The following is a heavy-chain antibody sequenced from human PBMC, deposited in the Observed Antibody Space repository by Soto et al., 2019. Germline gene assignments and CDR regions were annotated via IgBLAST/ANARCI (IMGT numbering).Heavy chain of an antibody. D-gene: IGHD3-3*01. CDR1: EFPYRSYS. CDR2: IYSGGST. Sequence: RYLSLSCAASEFPYRSYSMSWVRHATEKGLEWVSVIYSGGSTYYADSVKGRFTISRDNSKNTLYLQMNSLRAEDTAVYYCARGTYYDFWSGYPNDAFDIWGQGTMVTVSS. V-gene: IGHV3-66*01. CDR3: ARGTYYDFWSGYPNDAFDI. J-gene: IGHJ3*02.